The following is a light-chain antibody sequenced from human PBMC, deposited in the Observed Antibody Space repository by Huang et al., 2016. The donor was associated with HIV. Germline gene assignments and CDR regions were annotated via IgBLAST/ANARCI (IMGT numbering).Light chain of an antibody. CDR1: QSVSSSY. V-gene: IGKV3-20*01. Sequence: EIVLTQSPGTLSLSPGKRATLSCRASQSVSSSYLAWYQQKPGQAPRLRIYDASSRATGIPDRFNGSGSGTDFTLTISRLEPEDFAVYYCQQYSNSPGWTFGQGTKVEIK. CDR2: DAS. CDR3: QQYSNSPGWT. J-gene: IGKJ1*01.